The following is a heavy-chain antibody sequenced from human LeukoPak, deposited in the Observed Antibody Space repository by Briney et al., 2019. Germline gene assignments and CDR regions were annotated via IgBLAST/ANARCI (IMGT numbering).Heavy chain of an antibody. D-gene: IGHD2-21*02. CDR1: GFTFSSYS. J-gene: IGHJ4*02. V-gene: IGHV3-23*01. Sequence: PGGSLRLSCAASGFTFSSYSMNWVRQAPGKGLEWVSAISGSGGSTYYADSVKGRFTISRDNSKNTLYLQMNSLRAEDTAVYYCAKGRGLGDLVVVTATDYWGQGTLVTVSS. CDR2: ISGSGGST. CDR3: AKGRGLGDLVVVTATDY.